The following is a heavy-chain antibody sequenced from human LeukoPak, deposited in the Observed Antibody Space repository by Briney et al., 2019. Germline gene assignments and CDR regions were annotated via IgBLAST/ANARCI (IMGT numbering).Heavy chain of an antibody. J-gene: IGHJ5*02. V-gene: IGHV1-2*06. CDR1: GYTFTGYY. CDR3: AKSGSILQYLDWLPYQICP. CDR2: INPNSGGT. D-gene: IGHD3-9*01. Sequence: ASVKVSCKASGYTFTGYYMHWVRQAPGQGLEWMGRINPNSGGTNYAQKFQGRVTKTRDTSNSPAYMELNRLRSDDTAVFYCAKSGSILQYLDWLPYQICPWGQGTRVP.